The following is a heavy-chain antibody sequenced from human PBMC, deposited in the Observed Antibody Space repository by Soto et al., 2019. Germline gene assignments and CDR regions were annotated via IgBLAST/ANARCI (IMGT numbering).Heavy chain of an antibody. Sequence: PSETLSLTCSVSDDSINSDKYYWGWIRQTPGKGLEWIGYIYYSGSTNYNPSLKSRVTISVDTSKNQFSLKLSSVTAADTAVYYWAGTIVDTAMVMDYWGQGTLVTVSS. CDR1: DDSINSDKYY. J-gene: IGHJ4*02. V-gene: IGHV4-61*01. CDR2: IYYSGST. CDR3: AGTIVDTAMVMDY. D-gene: IGHD5-18*01.